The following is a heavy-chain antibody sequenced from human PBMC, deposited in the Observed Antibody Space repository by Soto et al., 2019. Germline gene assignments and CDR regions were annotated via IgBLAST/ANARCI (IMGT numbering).Heavy chain of an antibody. V-gene: IGHV3-23*01. Sequence: EVQLLESGGDLVQPGGSLRLSCASSGFTFNNYGMSWVRQAPGKGLEWVSAISGSGATTFYADSVRGRFTISRDSAKNTVYLQMNSLRVADTALYFCAKDHRDWGQGTLVTVSS. J-gene: IGHJ4*02. CDR2: ISGSGATT. CDR1: GFTFNNYG. CDR3: AKDHRD.